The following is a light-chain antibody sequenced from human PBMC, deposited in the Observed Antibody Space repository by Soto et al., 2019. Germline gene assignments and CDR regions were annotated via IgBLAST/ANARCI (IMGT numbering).Light chain of an antibody. CDR1: QSVSRNY. CDR2: GAS. J-gene: IGKJ1*01. CDR3: QQYGISPWT. Sequence: EIVLTQSPGTLSLSPGERATLSCRASQSVSRNYLAWHQQKPGQAPRLLIYGASSRATDIPDRFTGSGSGTDFTLTISRLEPEDFAVYHCQQYGISPWTFGQGTKVEI. V-gene: IGKV3-20*01.